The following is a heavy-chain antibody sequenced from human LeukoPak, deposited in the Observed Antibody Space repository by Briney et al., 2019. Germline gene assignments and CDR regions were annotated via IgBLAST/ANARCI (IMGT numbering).Heavy chain of an antibody. Sequence: SETLSLTCTVSGGSISSSSYYWGWIRQPPGKGLEWIGSSYYSGSTYYNPSLKSRVTISVDTSKNQFPLKLSSVTAADTAVYYCARRWSGFDYWGQGTLVTVSS. CDR1: GGSISSSSYY. CDR3: ARRWSGFDY. CDR2: SYYSGST. V-gene: IGHV4-39*01. D-gene: IGHD3-3*01. J-gene: IGHJ4*02.